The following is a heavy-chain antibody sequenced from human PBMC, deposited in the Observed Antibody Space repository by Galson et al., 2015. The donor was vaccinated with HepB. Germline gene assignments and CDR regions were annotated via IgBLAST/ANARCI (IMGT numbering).Heavy chain of an antibody. J-gene: IGHJ4*02. CDR2: ISYDGRNM. D-gene: IGHD2-8*01. CDR1: GFTLSNYA. CDR3: ARDQLMRRVSASYF. Sequence: SLRLSCAASGFTLSNYAMHWVRQAPGGGLEWVAVISYDGRNMYYSDSVKGRFTISRDNSKNTLYLQMDSLRAEDTAAYYCARDQLMRRVSASYFRGQGTLVTVSS. V-gene: IGHV3-30*04.